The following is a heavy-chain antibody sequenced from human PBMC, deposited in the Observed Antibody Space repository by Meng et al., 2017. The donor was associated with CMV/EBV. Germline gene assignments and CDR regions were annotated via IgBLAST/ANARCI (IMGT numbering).Heavy chain of an antibody. J-gene: IGHJ5*02. CDR2: IYYSGST. CDR1: GGSISSSSYY. D-gene: IGHD3-16*02. CDR3: ARHSSMRLSCWFDP. V-gene: IGHV4-39*01. Sequence: SETLSLTCTVSGGSISSSSYYWGWIRQPPGKGLEWIGSIYYSGSTYYNPSLKSRVTISVDTSKNQFSLKLSSVTAADPAVYYCARHSSMRLSCWFDPWGQGTLVTVSS.